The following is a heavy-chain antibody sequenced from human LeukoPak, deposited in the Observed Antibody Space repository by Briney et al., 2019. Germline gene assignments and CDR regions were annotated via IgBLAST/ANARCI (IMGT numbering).Heavy chain of an antibody. CDR2: IYPGNSDT. CDR3: ARQEGTVTNYYYYHMDV. J-gene: IGHJ6*04. D-gene: IGHD4-17*01. CDR1: GYSFTSYW. Sequence: GESLKISCKGSGYSFTSYWIGWVRQMPGKRREWMGIIYPGNSDTRYSPSFQGQVTISADKPIRPPYLPWSSLKASDTAIYYCARQEGTVTNYYYYHMDVWGKGTTVTVSS. V-gene: IGHV5-51*01.